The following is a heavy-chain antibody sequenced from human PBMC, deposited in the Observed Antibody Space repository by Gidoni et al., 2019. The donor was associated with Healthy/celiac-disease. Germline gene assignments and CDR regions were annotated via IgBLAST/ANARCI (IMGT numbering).Heavy chain of an antibody. Sequence: EVQLLESGGGLVQPGGSLRLSCAASGFTFSSYAMSWVRQAPGKGLEWVSAISCSGGSTYYADSMKGRFTISSDNSKNTLYLRMNSLRAEDTAVYYCAKDRGSRVAAVFDPWGQGTLVTVSS. CDR1: GFTFSSYA. V-gene: IGHV3-23*01. J-gene: IGHJ5*02. CDR3: AKDRGSRVAAVFDP. CDR2: ISCSGGST. D-gene: IGHD2-2*01.